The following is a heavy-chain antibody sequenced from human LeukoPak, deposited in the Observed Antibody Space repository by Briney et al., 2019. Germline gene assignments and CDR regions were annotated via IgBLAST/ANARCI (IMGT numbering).Heavy chain of an antibody. CDR1: GGSVSSGNYS. J-gene: IGHJ5*01. Sequence: SETLSLTCAVSGGSVSSGNYSWSWIRQPPGKGLEWIGNLYHSGGTYYNPSLKSRVSILVDRSKNHFSLKLNSVTAADTAVYYCVRAPRSSSWYIPSWFESWGQGSLVTVSS. D-gene: IGHD6-13*01. CDR2: LYHSGGT. CDR3: VRAPRSSSWYIPSWFES. V-gene: IGHV4-30-2*01.